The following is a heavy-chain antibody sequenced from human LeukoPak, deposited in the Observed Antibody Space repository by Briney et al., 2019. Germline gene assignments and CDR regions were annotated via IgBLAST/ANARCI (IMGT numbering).Heavy chain of an antibody. CDR1: GFTFTNYA. J-gene: IGHJ4*02. D-gene: IGHD2-15*01. V-gene: IGHV3-23*01. Sequence: GGSLRLSCAASGFTFTNYAMSWVRQAPGKGLEWVSGMSGRGVSTYYADSVKGRFTISSDNSKNTLYPQMNSLRAEDTAIYYCAKDCNGGNCYIDYWGQGTLVTVAS. CDR3: AKDCNGGNCYIDY. CDR2: MSGRGVST.